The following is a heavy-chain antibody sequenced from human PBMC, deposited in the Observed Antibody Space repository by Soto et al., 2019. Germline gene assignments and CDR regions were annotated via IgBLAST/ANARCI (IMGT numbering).Heavy chain of an antibody. D-gene: IGHD4-17*01. Sequence: EVQLVESGGGLVQPGGSLKLSCAASGFTFSGSAMHWVRQASGKGLEWVGRIRSKSNSYATAYAASVKGRFTISRDDSKKTAYLQMNSLKTEDTAVYSCTRGYGDYVRDYWGQGTLVTVSS. CDR3: TRGYGDYVRDY. CDR1: GFTFSGSA. CDR2: IRSKSNSYAT. J-gene: IGHJ4*02. V-gene: IGHV3-73*01.